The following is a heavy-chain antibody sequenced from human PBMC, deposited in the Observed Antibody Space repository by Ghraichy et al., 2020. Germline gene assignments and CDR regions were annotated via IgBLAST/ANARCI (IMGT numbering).Heavy chain of an antibody. Sequence: SETLSLTCAVSGGFISSDDYSWNWIRQPPGKGLEYIGYIYHSGSTYYNPSLKSRVTMSVDRSKNHFSLKLNSVTAADTAVYYCARGRVVVAATPWFDPWGQGTLVTVSS. V-gene: IGHV4-30-2*01. CDR1: GGFISSDDYS. J-gene: IGHJ5*02. CDR3: ARGRVVVAATPWFDP. CDR2: IYHSGST. D-gene: IGHD2-15*01.